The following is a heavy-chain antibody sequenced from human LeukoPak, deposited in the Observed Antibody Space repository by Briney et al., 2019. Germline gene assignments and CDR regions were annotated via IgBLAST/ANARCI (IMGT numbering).Heavy chain of an antibody. Sequence: GGSLGLSCAASGFTFSSYAMHWVRQAPGKGLEWVAVISYDGSNKYYADSVKGRFTISRDNSKNTLYLQMNSLRAEDTAVYYCARAADAFDIWGQGTMVTVSS. CDR3: ARAADAFDI. CDR1: GFTFSSYA. V-gene: IGHV3-30-3*01. J-gene: IGHJ3*02. CDR2: ISYDGSNK.